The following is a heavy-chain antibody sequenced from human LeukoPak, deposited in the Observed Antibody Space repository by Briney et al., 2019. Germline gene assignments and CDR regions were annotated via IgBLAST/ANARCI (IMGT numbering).Heavy chain of an antibody. CDR3: ARERGYSYGPPLYYFDY. D-gene: IGHD5-18*01. CDR2: IIPIFGTA. V-gene: IGHV1-69*05. Sequence: SVKVSCKASGGTFSSYAISWVRQAPGQGLEWMGRIIPIFGTANYAQKFQGRVTITTDESTSTAYMELSSLRSEDTAVYYCARERGYSYGPPLYYFDYWGQGTLVTVSS. CDR1: GGTFSSYA. J-gene: IGHJ4*02.